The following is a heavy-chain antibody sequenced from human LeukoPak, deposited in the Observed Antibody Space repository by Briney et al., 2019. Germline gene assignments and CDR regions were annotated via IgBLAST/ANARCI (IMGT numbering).Heavy chain of an antibody. J-gene: IGHJ4*02. CDR3: ASDYFLDY. Sequence: GGSLRLSCVASGFTFNSYNMNWVRQAPGKGLEWISYISSGSNIVYYADSVKGRFTISRDNSMNTLYLQMNSLRADDTAVYYCASDYFLDYWGQGTLVTVSS. CDR1: GFTFNSYN. D-gene: IGHD2/OR15-2a*01. CDR2: ISSGSNIV. V-gene: IGHV3-48*01.